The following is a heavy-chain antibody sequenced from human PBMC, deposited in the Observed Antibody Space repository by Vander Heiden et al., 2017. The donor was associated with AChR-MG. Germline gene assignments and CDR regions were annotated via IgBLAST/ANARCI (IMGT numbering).Heavy chain of an antibody. CDR1: GFTFFTYA. J-gene: IGHJ4*02. V-gene: IGHV3-23*01. Sequence: EVQLLESGGGLVQPGGSLRLSCEASGFTFFTYAMNWVRQAPGKGLEWVAGISGSGGSTYYADSVQGRFTISRDNSRNTLYLQMNTLRPEDTALYYCATFMSDYWGQGTLVTVSS. CDR2: ISGSGGST. CDR3: ATFMSDY. D-gene: IGHD3-10*02.